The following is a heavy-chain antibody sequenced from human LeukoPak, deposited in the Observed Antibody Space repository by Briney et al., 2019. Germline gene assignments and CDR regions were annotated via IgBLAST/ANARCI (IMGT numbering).Heavy chain of an antibody. CDR1: GYTFTSYD. CDR2: MNPNSGNT. V-gene: IGHV1-8*01. J-gene: IGHJ5*02. CDR3: ARSGGLRYFDWLSPTTNWFDP. Sequence: ASVKVSCKASGYTFTSYDINWVRQATGQGLEWMGWMNPNSGNTGYAQKFQGRVTMTRNTSISTAYMELSSLRSGDTAVYYCARSGGLRYFDWLSPTTNWFDPWGQGTLVTVSS. D-gene: IGHD3-9*01.